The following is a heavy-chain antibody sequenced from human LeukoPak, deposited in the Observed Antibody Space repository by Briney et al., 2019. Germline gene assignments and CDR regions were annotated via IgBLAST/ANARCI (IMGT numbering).Heavy chain of an antibody. CDR3: ASLDQGITILGVVSTEAFNI. V-gene: IGHV3-48*03. J-gene: IGHJ3*02. Sequence: GGSLRLSCAASGFTFSAYEMNWVRQAPGKGLEWVSYINGTGTTIYYADSVKGRFTISRDNAKNSLYLQMNSLRVEDTAVYYCASLDQGITILGVVSTEAFNIWGQGTMVTVSS. CDR2: INGTGTTI. D-gene: IGHD3-3*01. CDR1: GFTFSAYE.